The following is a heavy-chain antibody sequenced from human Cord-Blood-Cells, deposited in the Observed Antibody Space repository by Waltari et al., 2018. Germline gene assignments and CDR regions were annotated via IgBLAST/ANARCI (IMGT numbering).Heavy chain of an antibody. CDR2: FDPEDGET. D-gene: IGHD3-22*01. CDR3: ATNTPPYDSSGYYFDY. V-gene: IGHV1-24*01. Sequence: QVQLVQSGAEVKKPGASVKVSCKFSGYPLTELSIHWVRQDPGKGLEWMGGFDPEDGETIYAQKFQGRVTMTEDTSTDTAYMELSSLRSEDTAVYYCATNTPPYDSSGYYFDYWGQGTLVTVSS. CDR1: GYPLTELS. J-gene: IGHJ4*02.